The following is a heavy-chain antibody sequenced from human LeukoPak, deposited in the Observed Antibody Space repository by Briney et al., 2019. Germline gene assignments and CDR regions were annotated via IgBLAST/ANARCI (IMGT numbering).Heavy chain of an antibody. CDR3: TRDQTPYY. J-gene: IGHJ4*02. CDR1: GFTFGDFA. CDR2: IRSKIYGGTP. V-gene: IGHV3-49*03. Sequence: GGSVRLSCTASGFTFGDFAMMWLRQAPGEGLVGVGFIRSKIYGGTPEYAASVKGRFTISRDDSKGIAYLQMNSLKTEDTAVYYCTRDQTPYYWGQGTLVTVSS.